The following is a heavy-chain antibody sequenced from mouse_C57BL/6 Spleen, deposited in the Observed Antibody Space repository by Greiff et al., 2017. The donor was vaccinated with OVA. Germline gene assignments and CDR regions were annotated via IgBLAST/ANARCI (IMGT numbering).Heavy chain of an antibody. V-gene: IGHV5-17*01. CDR3: ARSSHWYFDV. CDR1: GFTFSDYG. D-gene: IGHD1-1*01. J-gene: IGHJ1*03. Sequence: DVHLVESGGGLVKPGGSLKLSCAASGFTFSDYGMHWVRQAPEKGLEWVAYISSGSSTIYYADTVKGRFTISRDNAKNTLFLQMTSLRAEDTAMYYCARSSHWYFDVWGTGTTVTVSA. CDR2: ISSGSSTI.